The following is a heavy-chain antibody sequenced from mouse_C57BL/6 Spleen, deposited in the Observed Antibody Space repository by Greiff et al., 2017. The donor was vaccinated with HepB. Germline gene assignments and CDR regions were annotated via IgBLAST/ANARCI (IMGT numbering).Heavy chain of an antibody. CDR1: GFNIKDTY. V-gene: IGHV14-3*02. J-gene: IGHJ2*01. CDR2: MDPPNVNM. Sequence: EVQLQQSGAELVKSGATVKLSCTASGFNIKDTYMLGLKQWPDQGLEGMGRMDPPNVNMKYDPKFQGKSTIPADTSSNTAYLQLSSLTSEDTAVYYCARIARKWGQGTALTVSS. D-gene: IGHD6-1*01. CDR3: ARIARK.